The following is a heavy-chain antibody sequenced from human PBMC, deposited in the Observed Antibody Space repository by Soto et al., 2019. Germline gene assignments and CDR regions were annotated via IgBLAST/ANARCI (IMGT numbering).Heavy chain of an antibody. CDR3: ARERRFDFWGKGLDV. Sequence: ASFQLSCWGSWYTFSTYAVNWSRQAAGQGLEWLGWMDPNSESTGYAQNLQGRSTMTRNSCRNAVDMELSSLQSEEAAVYYSARERRFDFWGKGLDVWGKGTTVIASS. CDR1: WYTFSTYA. D-gene: IGHD3-3*01. CDR2: MDPNSEST. V-gene: IGHV1-8*01. J-gene: IGHJ6*03.